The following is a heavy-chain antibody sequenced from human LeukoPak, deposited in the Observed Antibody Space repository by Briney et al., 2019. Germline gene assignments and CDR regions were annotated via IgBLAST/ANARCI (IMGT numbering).Heavy chain of an antibody. D-gene: IGHD2-2*02. CDR1: GYTFTGYY. Sequence: ASVKVSCKASGYTFTGYYMHWVRQAPGQGLEWMGWINPNSGGTNYAQKFQGRVTMTRDTSISTAYMELSRLRSDDTAVYYCASSDCSSTSCYNWFDPWGQGTLVTVSS. J-gene: IGHJ5*02. V-gene: IGHV1-2*02. CDR3: ASSDCSSTSCYNWFDP. CDR2: INPNSGGT.